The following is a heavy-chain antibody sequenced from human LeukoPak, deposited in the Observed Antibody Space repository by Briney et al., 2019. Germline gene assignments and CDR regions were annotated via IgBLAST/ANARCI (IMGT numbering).Heavy chain of an antibody. CDR1: GFTFSSYA. D-gene: IGHD3-22*01. J-gene: IGHJ4*02. V-gene: IGHV3-23*01. CDR3: AKDLGMIVVVSPVGY. Sequence: PGGSLRLSCAASGFTFSSYAMSWVRQAPGKGLEWVAAISGSGGSTYYADSVKGRFTISRDNSKNTLYLQMNSLRAEDTAVYYCAKDLGMIVVVSPVGYWGQGTLVTVSS. CDR2: ISGSGGST.